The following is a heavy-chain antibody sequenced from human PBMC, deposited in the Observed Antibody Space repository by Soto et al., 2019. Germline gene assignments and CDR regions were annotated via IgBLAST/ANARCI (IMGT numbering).Heavy chain of an antibody. V-gene: IGHV4-59*01. D-gene: IGHD6-13*01. CDR2: IYYSGST. Sequence: QVQLQESGPGLVKPSETLSLTCTVSGGSISSYYWSWIRQPPGKGLEWIGYIYYSGSTNYNPSLKSRVTISVDTSKNQFSLKLSSVTAPDTAVYYCARRASKLGSSWCYDYWGQGTLVTVSS. J-gene: IGHJ4*02. CDR1: GGSISSYY. CDR3: ARRASKLGSSWCYDY.